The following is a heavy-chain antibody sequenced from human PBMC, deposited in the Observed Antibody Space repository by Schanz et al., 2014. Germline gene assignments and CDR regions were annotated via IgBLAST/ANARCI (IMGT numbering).Heavy chain of an antibody. Sequence: QVQLVENGGGVVRPGRSLRLSCAASGFTFSNYGMHWVRQAPGKGLEWVAVISYDGSDKFHADSVKGRFTISRDNSNNTLSLQMNSLRNEDTAVYYCAKDRGGDYEVSYYYGMGVWGQGTTGSVSS. J-gene: IGHJ6*02. CDR3: AKDRGGDYEVSYYYGMGV. V-gene: IGHV3-30*18. CDR1: GFTFSNYG. CDR2: ISYDGSDK. D-gene: IGHD4-17*01.